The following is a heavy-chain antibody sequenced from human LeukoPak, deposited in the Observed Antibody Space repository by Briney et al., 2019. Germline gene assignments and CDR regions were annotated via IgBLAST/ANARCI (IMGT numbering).Heavy chain of an antibody. J-gene: IGHJ4*02. CDR2: ISYDGSNK. Sequence: GGSLRLSCAASGFTFSSYAMHWVRQAPGKGLEWVAVISYDGSNKYYADSVKGRFTISRDSFKNTLYLQMNNLRADDTAVYYCAKGGISLVRGSFDYWGLGTLVTVSS. V-gene: IGHV3-30-3*01. CDR3: AKGGISLVRGSFDY. CDR1: GFTFSSYA. D-gene: IGHD3-10*01.